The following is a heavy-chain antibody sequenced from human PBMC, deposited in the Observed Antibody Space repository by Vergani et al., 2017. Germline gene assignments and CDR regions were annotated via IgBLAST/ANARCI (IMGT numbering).Heavy chain of an antibody. CDR1: GGSISSGSYY. D-gene: IGHD4-23*01. CDR3: AGVLYGGNFPFDY. CDR2: IYTSGST. Sequence: QVQLQESGPGLVKPSQTLSLTCTVSGGSISSGSYYWSWIRQPAGKGLEWIGRIYTSGSTNYNPSLKSRVTISVDTSKNQFSLKLRAVTAADTAVYYCAGVLYGGNFPFDYWGQGTLVTVSS. J-gene: IGHJ4*02. V-gene: IGHV4-61*02.